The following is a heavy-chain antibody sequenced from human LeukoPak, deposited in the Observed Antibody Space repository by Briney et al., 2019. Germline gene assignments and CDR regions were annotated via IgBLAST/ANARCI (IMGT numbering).Heavy chain of an antibody. Sequence: PGGSLRLSCAASGFTFSSYGMHWVRQAPGKGLEWVAVISYDGSNKYYADSVKGRFTISRDNSKNTLYLQMNSLRAEDTAVYYCARDERFGDAGSWGQGTLVTVSS. CDR3: ARDERFGDAGS. CDR2: ISYDGSNK. CDR1: GFTFSSYG. D-gene: IGHD3-10*01. J-gene: IGHJ5*02. V-gene: IGHV3-30*03.